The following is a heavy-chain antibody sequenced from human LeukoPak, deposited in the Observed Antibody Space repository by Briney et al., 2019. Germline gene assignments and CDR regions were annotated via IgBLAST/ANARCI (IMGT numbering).Heavy chain of an antibody. CDR3: ARSYYYDSSGYYPNDAFDI. J-gene: IGHJ3*02. CDR2: INPSAGST. D-gene: IGHD3-22*01. Sequence: ASVKVSCKASGYPFTSYYMHWVRQAPGQGLEWMGIINPSAGSTSYAQKFQGRVTMTRDMSTSTIYMELSSLRSEDTAVYYCARSYYYDSSGYYPNDAFDIWGQGTMVTVSS. CDR1: GYPFTSYY. V-gene: IGHV1-46*01.